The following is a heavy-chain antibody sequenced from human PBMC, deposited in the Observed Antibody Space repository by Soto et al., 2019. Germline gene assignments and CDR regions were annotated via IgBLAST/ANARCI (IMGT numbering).Heavy chain of an antibody. V-gene: IGHV1-69*01. Sequence: QVQLVQFGAEVKKPGSSVKVSCTASGGSLRNSVISWVRQAPAQRLEWMGGVIPILGTANYAQKFQGRVTMTADEATSTAYMDLSSFSPDVTAVYYCARLGHPGHWGPGTLVIVSS. CDR3: ARLGHPGH. CDR2: VIPILGTA. J-gene: IGHJ4*02. CDR1: GGSLRNSV.